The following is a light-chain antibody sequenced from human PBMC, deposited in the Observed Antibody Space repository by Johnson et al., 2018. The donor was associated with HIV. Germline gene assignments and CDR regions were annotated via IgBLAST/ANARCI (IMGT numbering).Light chain of an antibody. Sequence: QSVLTQPPSVSAAPGQKVTIYCSGSRSSTGRNYASWYQQLPGTAPKLLIYENSKRPSGIPDRFSGSKSGTSATLGITGLQPGDEADYYCGTWDNSLTAGVFGSGTKVTVL. CDR2: ENS. J-gene: IGLJ1*01. CDR3: GTWDNSLTAGV. V-gene: IGLV1-51*02. CDR1: RSSTGRNY.